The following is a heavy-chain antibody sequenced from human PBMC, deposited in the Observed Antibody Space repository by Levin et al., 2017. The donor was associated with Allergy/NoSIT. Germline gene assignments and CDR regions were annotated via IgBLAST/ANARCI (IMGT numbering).Heavy chain of an antibody. D-gene: IGHD3-22*01. J-gene: IGHJ3*02. Sequence: SETLSLTCTVSGGSISSYYWSWIRQPAGKGLEWIGRIYTSGSTNYNPSLKSRVTMSVDTSKNQFSLKLSSVTAADTAVYYCASTYYYDSSGDYGAFDIWGQGTMVTVSS. CDR2: IYTSGST. CDR3: ASTYYYDSSGDYGAFDI. CDR1: GGSISSYY. V-gene: IGHV4-4*07.